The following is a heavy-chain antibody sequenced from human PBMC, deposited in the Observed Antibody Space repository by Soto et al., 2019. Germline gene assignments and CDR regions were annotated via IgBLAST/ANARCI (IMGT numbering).Heavy chain of an antibody. CDR2: INADNGKT. J-gene: IGHJ4*02. V-gene: IGHV1-3*01. CDR1: GYTFTTSA. Sequence: AASVKVSCKASGYTFTTSAIHWVRQAPGQSPEWMGWINADNGKTRYSQTFQGRVTITRDTSASTAYMELSSLRSDDTAVYYCATDPHYYDTTGYCLDKWGQGTLVTVSS. D-gene: IGHD3-22*01. CDR3: ATDPHYYDTTGYCLDK.